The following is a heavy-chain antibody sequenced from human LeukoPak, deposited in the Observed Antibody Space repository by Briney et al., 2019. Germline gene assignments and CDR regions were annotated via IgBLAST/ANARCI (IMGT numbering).Heavy chain of an antibody. CDR2: IIPIFGTA. V-gene: IGHV1-69*13. D-gene: IGHD3-10*01. Sequence: GASVKVSCKVSGYTLTELSMHWVRQAPGQGLEWMGGIIPIFGTANYAQKFQGRVTITADESTSTAYMELSSLRSEDTAVYYCATARAVWFGESPHYYYYYYMDVWGKGTTVTISS. CDR3: ATARAVWFGESPHYYYYYYMDV. J-gene: IGHJ6*03. CDR1: GYTLTELS.